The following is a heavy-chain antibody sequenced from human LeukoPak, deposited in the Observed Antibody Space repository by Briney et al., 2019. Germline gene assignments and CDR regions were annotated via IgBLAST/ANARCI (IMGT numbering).Heavy chain of an antibody. CDR1: SGSISTSNYY. J-gene: IGHJ4*02. CDR3: ASGKETLDY. D-gene: IGHD3-10*01. V-gene: IGHV4-39*07. Sequence: PSETLSLTCTVSSGSISTSNYYWGWVRQPPGKALEWIGNIFYSGSTYYSPSLKSRVTISLDTSKNQFSLKLSSVTAADTAVYYCASGKETLDYWGQGTLVTVSS. CDR2: IFYSGST.